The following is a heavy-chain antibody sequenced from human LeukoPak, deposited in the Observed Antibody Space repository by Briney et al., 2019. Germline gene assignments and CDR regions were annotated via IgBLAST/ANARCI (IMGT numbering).Heavy chain of an antibody. CDR2: INPSGGST. CDR1: GYTFTSNY. V-gene: IGHV1-46*01. Sequence: GASVRVSCKAFGYTFTSNYMHWVRQAPGQGLEWMGIINPSGGSTSYAQKFQGRVTMTRDTSTSTVYMELSSLRSEDTAVYYCARAELFFDPWGQGTLVTVSS. D-gene: IGHD1-7*01. CDR3: ARAELFFDP. J-gene: IGHJ5*02.